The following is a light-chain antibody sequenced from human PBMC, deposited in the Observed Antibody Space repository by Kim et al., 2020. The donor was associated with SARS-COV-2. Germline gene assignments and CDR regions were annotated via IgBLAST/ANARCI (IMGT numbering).Light chain of an antibody. CDR3: QQYNNWPLT. Sequence: EIVMTQSLVTLSVSPGERATLSCRASQSVSSNLAWYQQKPGQAPRLLIYGASTRATGIPARFSGSGSGTEFTLTISSLQSEDFAVYYCQQYNNWPLTFGQGTKVEIK. CDR2: GAS. V-gene: IGKV3-15*01. J-gene: IGKJ1*01. CDR1: QSVSSN.